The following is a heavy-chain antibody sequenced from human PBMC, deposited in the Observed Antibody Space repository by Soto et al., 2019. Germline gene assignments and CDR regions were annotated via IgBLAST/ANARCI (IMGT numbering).Heavy chain of an antibody. V-gene: IGHV1-3*01. CDR2: INAGNGNT. D-gene: IGHD2-15*01. Sequence: GASVKVSCKASGYTFTSYAIHWVRQAPGQRLEWMGWINAGNGNTKYSQKFQGRVTITRDTSASTAYMELSSLRSEDTAVYYCARFIGGAYGMDVWGQGTTVTVSS. J-gene: IGHJ6*02. CDR3: ARFIGGAYGMDV. CDR1: GYTFTSYA.